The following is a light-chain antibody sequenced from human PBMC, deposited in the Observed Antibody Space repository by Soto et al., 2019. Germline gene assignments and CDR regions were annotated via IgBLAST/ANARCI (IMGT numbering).Light chain of an antibody. CDR3: QQYGSSGK. CDR2: DAS. CDR1: QSVTTY. Sequence: ETVLTHSPATLSFPPRERANISCRASQSVTTYLAWYQQKPGQAPRILIYDASDRATGIQARFSGSGSGTDFTLTISRLEPEDFAVYYCQQYGSSGKFGQGTKVDI. V-gene: IGKV3-11*01. J-gene: IGKJ1*01.